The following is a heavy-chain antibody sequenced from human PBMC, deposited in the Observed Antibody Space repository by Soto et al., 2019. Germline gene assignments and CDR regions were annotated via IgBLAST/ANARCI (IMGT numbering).Heavy chain of an antibody. V-gene: IGHV4-59*08. CDR2: IYYSGST. CDR3: GRVGDSSGYYPSNWFDP. CDR1: GGSISSYY. J-gene: IGHJ5*02. Sequence: SETLSLTCTVSGGSISSYYWSWIRQPPGKGLEWIGYIYYSGSTNYNPSLKSRVTISVDTSKNQYSLKISSVTAADTAVYYYGRVGDSSGYYPSNWFDPWGQGTLVTVS. D-gene: IGHD3-22*01.